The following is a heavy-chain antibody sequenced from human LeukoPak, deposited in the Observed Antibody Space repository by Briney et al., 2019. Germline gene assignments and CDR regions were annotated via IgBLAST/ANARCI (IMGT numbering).Heavy chain of an antibody. CDR3: ARGATAHFDY. V-gene: IGHV6-1*01. J-gene: IGHJ4*02. CDR2: TYYRSKWFF. CDR1: GDSVSSNSVA. Sequence: PSQTLSLTCAISGDSVSSNSVAWNWVRQSPSRGLEWLGRTYYRSKWFFDYTVSVKSRITINPDTSKNQFSLQLNSVTPEDTAVYYCARGATAHFDYWGQGFLVTVPS. D-gene: IGHD5-12*01.